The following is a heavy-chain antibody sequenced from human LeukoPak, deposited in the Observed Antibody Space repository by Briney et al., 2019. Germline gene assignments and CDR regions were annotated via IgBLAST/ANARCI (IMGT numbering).Heavy chain of an antibody. CDR3: ARDSFCSATTCYSAPHFDY. D-gene: IGHD2-2*01. V-gene: IGHV1-69*08. J-gene: IGHJ4*02. CDR1: GGTFSTYT. Sequence: ASVKVSCKASGGTFSTYTISWVRQAPGQGLEWMGRIIPIFDTSNYAQKFQGRLTITADTSTNTAYMELGSLRSEDTAFYYCARDSFCSATTCYSAPHFDYWGQGTLVTVSS. CDR2: IIPIFDTS.